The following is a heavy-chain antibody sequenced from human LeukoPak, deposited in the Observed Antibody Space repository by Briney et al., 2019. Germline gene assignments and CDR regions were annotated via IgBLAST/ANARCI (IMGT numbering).Heavy chain of an antibody. V-gene: IGHV3-23*01. Sequence: GGSLRLSCAASGFTFSSYAMSWVRQAPGKGLEWVSAISGSGGSTYYADSVKGRFTISRDNAENTLYLQMNSLRAEDTAVYYCARGDYGGNSRWVDYWGQGTLVTVSS. CDR1: GFTFSSYA. CDR2: ISGSGGST. J-gene: IGHJ4*02. CDR3: ARGDYGGNSRWVDY. D-gene: IGHD4-23*01.